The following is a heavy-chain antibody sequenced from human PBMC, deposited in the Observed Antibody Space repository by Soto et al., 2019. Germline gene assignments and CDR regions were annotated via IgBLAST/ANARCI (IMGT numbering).Heavy chain of an antibody. V-gene: IGHV1-18*01. CDR2: ISAYNGNT. D-gene: IGHD4-17*01. Sequence: GASVKVSCKASGYTFTSYGISWVRQAPGQGLEWMGWISAYNGNTNYAQKLQGRVTMTTDTSTSTAYMELRSLRSDDTAVYYCATPYGDPAPNAEYFQHWGQGPLVTVSS. J-gene: IGHJ1*01. CDR1: GYTFTSYG. CDR3: ATPYGDPAPNAEYFQH.